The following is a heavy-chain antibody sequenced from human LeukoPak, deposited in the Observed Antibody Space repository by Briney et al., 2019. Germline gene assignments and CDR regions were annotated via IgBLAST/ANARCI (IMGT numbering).Heavy chain of an antibody. CDR3: AREPVDGSRSFDY. V-gene: IGHV3-30*02. CDR2: IRYDGSNK. CDR1: GFTFSSYG. D-gene: IGHD1-26*01. J-gene: IGHJ4*02. Sequence: GGSLRLSCAASGFTFSSYGMHWVRQAPGKGLEWVAFIRYDGSNKYYADSVKGRFTISRDNSKNTLYLQMGSLRAEDMAVYYCAREPVDGSRSFDYWGQGTLVTVSS.